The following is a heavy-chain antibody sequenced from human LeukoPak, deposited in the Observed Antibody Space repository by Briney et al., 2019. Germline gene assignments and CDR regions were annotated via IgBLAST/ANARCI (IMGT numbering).Heavy chain of an antibody. Sequence: GGSLRLSCAASGFTFSSYSMNWVRQAPGKGLEWVSSISSSSYIYYADSVKGRFTISRDNAKNSLYLQMNSLRAEDTAVYYCARDPIAARSIWFDPWGQGTLVTVSS. V-gene: IGHV3-21*01. D-gene: IGHD6-6*01. J-gene: IGHJ5*02. CDR1: GFTFSSYS. CDR2: ISSSSYI. CDR3: ARDPIAARSIWFDP.